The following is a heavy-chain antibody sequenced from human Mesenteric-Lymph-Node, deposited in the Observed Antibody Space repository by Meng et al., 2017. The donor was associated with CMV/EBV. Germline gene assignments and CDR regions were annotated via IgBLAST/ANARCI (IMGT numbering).Heavy chain of an antibody. J-gene: IGHJ4*02. CDR2: VIPMYNIR. CDR3: AKDPRDTTGYYYFDS. CDR1: GGTFSTYG. V-gene: IGHV1-69*10. Sequence: SVKVSCKASGGTFSTYGVNWVRQAPGQGLEWMGVVIPMYNIRNHAQKFQGRVTITADKSTSTTYMELSSLRSEDTAVYYCAKDPRDTTGYYYFDSWGQGTLVTVSS. D-gene: IGHD3-9*01.